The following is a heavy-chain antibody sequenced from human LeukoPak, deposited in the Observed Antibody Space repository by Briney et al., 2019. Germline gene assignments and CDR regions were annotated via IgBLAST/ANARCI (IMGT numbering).Heavy chain of an antibody. V-gene: IGHV3-74*01. D-gene: IGHD3-16*01. Sequence: PGGSLRLSCAASGFALSAYWMHWVRQAPGKGLEWVSRINEDATTITYADSVKGRFIISRDNSKKSLYLQMNNLRAEDTAVYYCVRDLILVWTPGDDFDFWGQGTLVIVSS. J-gene: IGHJ4*02. CDR3: VRDLILVWTPGDDFDF. CDR1: GFALSAYW. CDR2: INEDATTI.